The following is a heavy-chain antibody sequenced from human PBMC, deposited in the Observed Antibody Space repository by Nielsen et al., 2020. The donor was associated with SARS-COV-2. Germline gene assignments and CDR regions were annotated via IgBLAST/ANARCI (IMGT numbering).Heavy chain of an antibody. CDR3: AEALRNRYYYDSSGTGYFQH. Sequence: GGSLRLSCAASGFTFSSYAMSWVRQAPGKGLEWVSAISGSGGSTYYADSVKGRFTISRDNSKNTLYLQMNSLRAEDTAVYYCAEALRNRYYYDSSGTGYFQHWGQGTLVTVSS. J-gene: IGHJ1*01. D-gene: IGHD3-22*01. V-gene: IGHV3-23*01. CDR1: GFTFSSYA. CDR2: ISGSGGST.